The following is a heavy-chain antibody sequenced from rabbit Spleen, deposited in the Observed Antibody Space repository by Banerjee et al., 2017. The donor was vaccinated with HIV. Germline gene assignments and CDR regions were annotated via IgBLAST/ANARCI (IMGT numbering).Heavy chain of an antibody. CDR3: ARVGGVGVYGYATL. Sequence: QSLEESGGGLVQPGGSLTLSCKASGFDFSSYYMTWVRQAPGKGLEWIGLTEPFFGTTSYANWVNGRFTISSHNAQNTLYLQLKSLTAADTATYFCARVGGVGVYGYATLWGPGTLVTVS. CDR1: GFDFSSYY. J-gene: IGHJ4*01. V-gene: IGHV1S7*01. CDR2: TEPFFGTT. D-gene: IGHD6-1*01.